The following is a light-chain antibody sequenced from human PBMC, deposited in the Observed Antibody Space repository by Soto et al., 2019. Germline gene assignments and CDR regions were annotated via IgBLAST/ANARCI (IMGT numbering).Light chain of an antibody. CDR3: ATCDVSLKGV. Sequence: QSALTQPPSASGTPGQRVTISCSGSSSNIGSYTVNWYQQFPGTAPKLLIYNNNRRPSGVPDRFSGSKSGTSASLAISGLQSEDEADYYCATCDVSLKGVFGGGTKLTVL. V-gene: IGLV1-44*01. CDR2: NNN. J-gene: IGLJ2*01. CDR1: SSNIGSYT.